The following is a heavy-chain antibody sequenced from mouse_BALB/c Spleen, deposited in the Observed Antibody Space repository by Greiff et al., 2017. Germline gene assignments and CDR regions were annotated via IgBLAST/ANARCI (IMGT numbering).Heavy chain of an antibody. CDR2: IYPGNVNT. V-gene: IGHV1S56*01. CDR3: ARDYRYDDFDY. Sequence: QVQLKQSGPELVKPGASVRISCKASGYTFTSYYIHWVKQRPGQGLEWIGWIYPGNVNTKYNEKFKGKATLTADKSSSTAYMQLSSLTSEDSAVYFCARDYRYDDFDYWGQGTTLTVSS. D-gene: IGHD2-14*01. J-gene: IGHJ2*01. CDR1: GYTFTSYY.